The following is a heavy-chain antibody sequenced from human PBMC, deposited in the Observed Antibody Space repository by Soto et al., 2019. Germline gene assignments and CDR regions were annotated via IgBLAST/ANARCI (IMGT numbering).Heavy chain of an antibody. CDR1: GGTFSSYT. J-gene: IGHJ3*02. V-gene: IGHV1-69*08. CDR3: ARDVGYCSGGSCPGDAFDI. Sequence: QVQLVQSGAEVKKPGSSVKVSCKASGGTFSSYTISWVRQAPGQGLEWMGRIIPILGIANYAQKFQGRVTITADKSTSTAYMELRSLRSEDTAVYYCARDVGYCSGGSCPGDAFDIGGQGTMVTVSS. D-gene: IGHD2-15*01. CDR2: IIPILGIA.